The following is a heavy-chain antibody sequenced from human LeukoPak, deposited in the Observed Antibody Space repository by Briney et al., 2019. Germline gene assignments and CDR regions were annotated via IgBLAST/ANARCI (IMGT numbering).Heavy chain of an antibody. CDR2: ISGSGGTT. J-gene: IGHJ3*02. V-gene: IGHV3-23*01. Sequence: GGSLRLSCAASGLTFSDYWMSWVRQAPGKGLEWVSGISGSGGTTYYADSVKGRFTISRDNSKNTLYLQMNSLRADDTAVYSCAKDPPTVMANAFHIWGQGTMVTVS. CDR3: AKDPPTVMANAFHI. D-gene: IGHD5-18*01. CDR1: GLTFSDYW.